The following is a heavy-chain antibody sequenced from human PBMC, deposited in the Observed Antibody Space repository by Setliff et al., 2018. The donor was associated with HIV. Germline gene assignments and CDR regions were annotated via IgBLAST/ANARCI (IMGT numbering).Heavy chain of an antibody. D-gene: IGHD6-25*01. CDR2: IYYSGST. J-gene: IGHJ4*02. Sequence: SETLSLTCTVSGGSISSYYWSWIRQPPGKGLEWIGYIYYSGSTKHNPSLKSRVTISLDTSKNQFSLKLTTVTAADTAVYYCARYSPRGYTLPGPDWGQGTLVTVSS. CDR1: GGSISSYY. V-gene: IGHV4-59*01. CDR3: ARYSPRGYTLPGPD.